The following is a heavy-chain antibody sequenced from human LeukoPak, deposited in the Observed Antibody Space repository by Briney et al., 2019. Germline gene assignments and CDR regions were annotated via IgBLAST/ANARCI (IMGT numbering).Heavy chain of an antibody. D-gene: IGHD6-13*01. J-gene: IGHJ4*02. CDR2: IYSGGST. CDR1: GGSFSGYY. Sequence: ETLSLTCAVYGGSFSGYYWSWVRQAPGKGLEWVSVIYSGGSTYYADSVKGRFTISRDNSKNTLYLQMNSLRAEDTAVYYCARDRGAAAGTAWGQGTLVTVSS. V-gene: IGHV3-53*01. CDR3: ARDRGAAAGTA.